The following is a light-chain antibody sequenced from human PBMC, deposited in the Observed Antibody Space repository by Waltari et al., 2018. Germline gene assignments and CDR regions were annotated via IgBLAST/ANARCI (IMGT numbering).Light chain of an antibody. CDR2: GAS. V-gene: IGKV3-20*01. J-gene: IGKJ1*01. CDR1: QSVSRT. CDR3: QHYVSLPAT. Sequence: EIVLTQSPGTLFLSPGEGATLSCRASQSVSRTLAWYQQKPGQAPRLLIDGASSRATGIPARFSGSGSGTDFSLTISRLEPDDSAVYFCQHYVSLPATFGQGTKVEIK.